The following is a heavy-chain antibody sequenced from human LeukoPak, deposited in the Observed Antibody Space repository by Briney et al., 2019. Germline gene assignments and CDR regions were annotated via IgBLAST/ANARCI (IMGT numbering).Heavy chain of an antibody. D-gene: IGHD3-10*01. J-gene: IGHJ3*02. CDR2: ISSSSSTI. CDR3: ARDFAMVRGFNAFDI. Sequence: GGSLRLSCAASGFTFSSYWMSWVRQAPGKGLEWVSYISSSSSTISYADSVKGRFTISRANAKNSLYLQMNSLRAEDTAVYYCARDFAMVRGFNAFDIWGQGTMVTVSS. CDR1: GFTFSSYW. V-gene: IGHV3-48*04.